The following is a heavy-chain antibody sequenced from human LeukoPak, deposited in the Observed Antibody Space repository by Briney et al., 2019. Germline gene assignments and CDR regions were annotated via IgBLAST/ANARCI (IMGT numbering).Heavy chain of an antibody. CDR1: GDSISTSSSY. CDR2: IYYSGST. D-gene: IGHD5-18*01. J-gene: IGHJ3*02. V-gene: IGHV4-39*07. Sequence: SETLSLTCSVSGDSISTSSSYWGWIRQPPGKGLEWIGSIYYSGSTYYNTSLKSRVTISVDTSKNQFSLKLNSVTAADTAVYYCARSEYSYGADAFDIWGQGTMVTVSS. CDR3: ARSEYSYGADAFDI.